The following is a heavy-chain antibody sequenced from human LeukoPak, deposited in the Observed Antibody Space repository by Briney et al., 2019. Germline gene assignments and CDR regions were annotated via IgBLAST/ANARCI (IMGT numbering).Heavy chain of an antibody. CDR2: INHSGST. D-gene: IGHD3-22*01. CDR1: GGSFSGYF. J-gene: IGHJ5*02. CDR3: AREPENFYDSRGLDP. V-gene: IGHV4-34*01. Sequence: PSETLSLTCAVYGGSFSGYFWSWIRQPPGKGLEWIGEINHSGSTTYNPSLKSRVTMSVDTSKNQFSLKLSSVTAADTAIYYCAREPENFYDSRGLDPWGQGTLVTVSS.